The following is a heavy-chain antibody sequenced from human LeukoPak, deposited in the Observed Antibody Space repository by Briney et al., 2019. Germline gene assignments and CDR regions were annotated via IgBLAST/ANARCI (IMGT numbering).Heavy chain of an antibody. Sequence: PPETLSLTCTVSGGSISSYYWSWIRQPPGKGLEWIAYIYYSGSTNYNPSLKSRVTISVDTSKNQFSLKLSSVTAADTAVYYCARSRSGYHYMDVWGKGTTVTVSS. D-gene: IGHD2-15*01. J-gene: IGHJ6*03. V-gene: IGHV4-59*01. CDR1: GGSISSYY. CDR2: IYYSGST. CDR3: ARSRSGYHYMDV.